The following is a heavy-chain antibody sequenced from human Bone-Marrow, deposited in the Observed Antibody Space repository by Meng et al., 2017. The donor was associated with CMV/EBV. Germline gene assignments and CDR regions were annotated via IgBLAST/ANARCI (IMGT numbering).Heavy chain of an antibody. Sequence: SETLSLTCAVYGGSFSGYYWSWIRQPPGKGLEWIGEINHSGSINYSPSLKSRVTISVDTSKNQFSLKLSSVTAADTAVYYCARGGIRFLESLSYGMDVWGQGTTVTVS. CDR3: ARGGIRFLESLSYGMDV. D-gene: IGHD3-3*01. V-gene: IGHV4-34*01. CDR1: GGSFSGYY. CDR2: INHSGSI. J-gene: IGHJ6*02.